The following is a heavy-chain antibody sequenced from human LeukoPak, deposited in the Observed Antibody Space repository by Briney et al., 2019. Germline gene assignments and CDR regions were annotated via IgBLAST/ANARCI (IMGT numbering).Heavy chain of an antibody. CDR1: GYTFTSYY. D-gene: IGHD6-13*01. Sequence: VASVKVSCKASGYTFTSYYMHWVRQAPGQGLEWMGIINPSGGSTSYAQKFQGRVTMTRDMSTSTVYMELSSLRSEDTAVYYCAKDRRPNSYSSSWLDYWGQGTLITVSS. CDR2: INPSGGST. CDR3: AKDRRPNSYSSSWLDY. V-gene: IGHV1-46*01. J-gene: IGHJ4*02.